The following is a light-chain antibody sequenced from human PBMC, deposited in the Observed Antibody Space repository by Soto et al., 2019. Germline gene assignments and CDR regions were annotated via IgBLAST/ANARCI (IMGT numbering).Light chain of an antibody. CDR2: DAS. V-gene: IGKV3-15*01. CDR1: QSVRSN. J-gene: IGKJ1*01. CDR3: QQYDNWPRT. Sequence: EKVMTQSPATLSVSPGERATLSCRASQSVRSNLAWYQQKPGQPPRLLIYDASTRATRIPSRFSGSGSGTEFTLTISSLQSEDFAVYYCQQYDNWPRTFGQGTKWIS.